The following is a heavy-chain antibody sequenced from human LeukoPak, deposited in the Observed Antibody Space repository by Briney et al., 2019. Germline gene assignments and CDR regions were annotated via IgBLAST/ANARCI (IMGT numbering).Heavy chain of an antibody. D-gene: IGHD1-26*01. CDR1: GGSISSYY. Sequence: SETLSLTCTVSGGSISSYYWSWIRQPPGKGLGWIGYIYYNGRTNYNPSLKSRVTISVDTSKNQFSLKLTSVTAADTGMYFCARDFLLRSSFDPWGQGTLVSVSS. V-gene: IGHV4-59*12. CDR3: ARDFLLRSSFDP. CDR2: IYYNGRT. J-gene: IGHJ5*02.